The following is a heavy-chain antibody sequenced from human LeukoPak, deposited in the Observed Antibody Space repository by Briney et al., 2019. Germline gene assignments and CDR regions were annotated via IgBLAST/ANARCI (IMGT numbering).Heavy chain of an antibody. CDR2: INAGNGNT. D-gene: IGHD3-10*01. V-gene: IGHV1-3*01. Sequence: ASVKVSCKASGYTFTSYAMHWVRQAPGQRLEWMGWINAGNGNTKYSQKFQGRVTITRDTSASTAHMELSSLRSEDTAVYYCARDSVLLWFGEHNWFDPWGQGTLVTVSS. J-gene: IGHJ5*02. CDR1: GYTFTSYA. CDR3: ARDSVLLWFGEHNWFDP.